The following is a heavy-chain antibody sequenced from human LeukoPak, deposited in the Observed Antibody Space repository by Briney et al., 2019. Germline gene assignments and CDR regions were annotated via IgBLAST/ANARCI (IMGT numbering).Heavy chain of an antibody. CDR1: GFTFSSYA. J-gene: IGHJ4*02. CDR3: TTFYSVIRGDI. CDR2: ISGSGGST. Sequence: PGGSLRLSCAASGFTFSSYAMSWVRQAPGKGLEWVSFISGSGGSTYYADSVKGRFTISRDNSKNTLYSQMNSLKTEDTAVYYCTTFYSVIRGDIWGQGTLVTVSS. D-gene: IGHD3-10*01. V-gene: IGHV3-23*01.